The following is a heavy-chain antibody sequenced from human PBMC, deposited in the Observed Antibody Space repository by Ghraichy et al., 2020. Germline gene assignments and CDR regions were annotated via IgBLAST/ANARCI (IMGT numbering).Heavy chain of an antibody. CDR2: ISSSSSYI. CDR3: ARENYDFWEYYYYYYMDV. Sequence: GGSLRLSCAASGFTFSSYSMNWVRQAPGKGLEWVSSISSSSSYIYYADSVKGRFTISRDNAKNSLYLQMNSLRAEDTAVYYCARENYDFWEYYYYYYMDVWGKGTTVTVSS. V-gene: IGHV3-21*01. CDR1: GFTFSSYS. D-gene: IGHD3-3*01. J-gene: IGHJ6*03.